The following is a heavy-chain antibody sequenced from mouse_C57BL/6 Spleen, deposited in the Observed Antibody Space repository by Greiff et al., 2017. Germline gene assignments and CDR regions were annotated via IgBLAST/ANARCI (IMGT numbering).Heavy chain of an antibody. CDR1: GYTFTDYN. Sequence: EVKLQESGPELVKPGASVKIPCKASGYTFTDYNMDWVKQSHGKSLEWIGDINPNNGGTIYNQKFKGKATLTVDKSSSTAYMELRSLTSEDTAVYYCTRGIYDGALDDWGKGTSVTVSS. D-gene: IGHD2-12*01. CDR3: TRGIYDGALDD. V-gene: IGHV1-18*01. J-gene: IGHJ4*01. CDR2: INPNNGGT.